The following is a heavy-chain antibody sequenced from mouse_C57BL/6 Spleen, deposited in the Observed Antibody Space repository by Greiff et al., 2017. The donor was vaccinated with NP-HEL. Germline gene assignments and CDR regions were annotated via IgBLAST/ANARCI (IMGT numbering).Heavy chain of an antibody. J-gene: IGHJ4*01. V-gene: IGHV5-9-1*02. CDR3: TRVALDGYYAMDY. Sequence: EVKLVESGEGLVKPGGSLKLSCAASGFTFSSYAMSWVRQTPEKRLEWVAYISSGGDYIYYADTVKGRFTLSRDNARNTLYLRMSSLKSEETSMYYSTRVALDGYYAMDYWGQGTSVTVSS. D-gene: IGHD2-3*01. CDR2: ISSGGDYI. CDR1: GFTFSSYA.